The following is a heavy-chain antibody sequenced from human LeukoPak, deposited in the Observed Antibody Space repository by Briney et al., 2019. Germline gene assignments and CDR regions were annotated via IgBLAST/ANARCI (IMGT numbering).Heavy chain of an antibody. V-gene: IGHV1-8*01. CDR1: GYTFTSYD. CDR2: MNPNSGNT. CDR3: ARENSRDSYGLGYIGYFDY. Sequence: ASVKVSCKASGYTFTSYDINWVRQATGQGLEWMGWMNPNSGNTGYAQKFQGRVTMTRNTSISTAYMELSSLRSEDTAVYYCARENSRDSYGLGYIGYFDYWGQGTLVTVSS. J-gene: IGHJ4*02. D-gene: IGHD5-18*01.